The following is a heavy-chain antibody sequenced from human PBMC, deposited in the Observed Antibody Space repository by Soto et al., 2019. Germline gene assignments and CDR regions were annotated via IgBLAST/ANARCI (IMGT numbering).Heavy chain of an antibody. CDR3: AKDLRGYSGYDPFTLFY. CDR1: GFTFSSYA. Sequence: GGSLRLSCAASGFTFSSYAMSWVRQAPGKGLEWVSAISGSGGSTYYADSVKGRFTISRDNSKNTLYLQMNSLRAEDTAVYYCAKDLRGYSGYDPFTLFYWGQGTLVTVSS. D-gene: IGHD5-12*01. CDR2: ISGSGGST. V-gene: IGHV3-23*01. J-gene: IGHJ4*02.